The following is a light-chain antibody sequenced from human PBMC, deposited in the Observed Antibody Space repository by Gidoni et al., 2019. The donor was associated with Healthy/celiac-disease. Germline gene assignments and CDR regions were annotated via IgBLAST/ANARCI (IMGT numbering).Light chain of an antibody. CDR1: SSDVGGYNC. Sequence: QSALTQPRPVSGSPGQSVTISCTGTSSDVGGYNCVSWYPQHPGKAPKLMIYDVSKRPSGVPDRFSGSKSGNTASLTISGLQAEDEADYCCCSYAGSYTWVFGGGTKLTVL. CDR3: CSYAGSYTWV. J-gene: IGLJ3*02. V-gene: IGLV2-11*01. CDR2: DVS.